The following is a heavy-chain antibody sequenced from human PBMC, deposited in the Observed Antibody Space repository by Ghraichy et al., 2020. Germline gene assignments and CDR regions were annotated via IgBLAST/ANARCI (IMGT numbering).Heavy chain of an antibody. V-gene: IGHV4-39*01. CDR2: VHYSGNT. CDR3: ARGYCSGDRCNNYYYAMDV. D-gene: IGHD2-15*01. CDR1: GGSINNNNYY. J-gene: IGHJ6*02. Sequence: SETLSLTCTVSGGSINNNNYYWGWIRQPPGKGLEWIVNVHYSGNTYYNPSLRSRVTTSVDTAKNQFSLSLSSVTAADTAVYYCARGYCSGDRCNNYYYAMDVWGQGTTVTVSS.